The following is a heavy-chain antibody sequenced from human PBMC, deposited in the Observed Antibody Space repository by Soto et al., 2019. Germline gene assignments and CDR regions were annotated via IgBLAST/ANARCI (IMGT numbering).Heavy chain of an antibody. D-gene: IGHD6-6*01. CDR2: ISWNGGNI. CDR1: GFTFDDYA. V-gene: IGHV3-9*01. J-gene: IGHJ4*02. CDR3: AKDIYSSSSGQDY. Sequence: EVQLVESGGGLVQPGRSLRLSCAASGFTFDDYAMHWVRQAPGKGLEWVSGISWNGGNIGYADSVKGRFTISRDNAKNSLFLQTNSLRADDTALYFCAKDIYSSSSGQDYWCQGTPVTVSS.